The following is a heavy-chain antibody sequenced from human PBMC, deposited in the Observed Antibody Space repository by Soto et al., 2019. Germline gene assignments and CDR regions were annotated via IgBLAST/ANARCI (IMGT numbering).Heavy chain of an antibody. D-gene: IGHD2-8*01. CDR2: ISGSGGST. J-gene: IGHJ3*02. V-gene: IGHV3-23*01. Sequence: GGSLVLSCVSSGFTFSSYAMSWVGQAPGKGLEWVSVISGSGGSTYYADSVKGRFTISRDNSKNTVSLQMNSLRADDTAVYFCARTNAEPDAFDIWGQGTMVTVSS. CDR3: ARTNAEPDAFDI. CDR1: GFTFSSYA.